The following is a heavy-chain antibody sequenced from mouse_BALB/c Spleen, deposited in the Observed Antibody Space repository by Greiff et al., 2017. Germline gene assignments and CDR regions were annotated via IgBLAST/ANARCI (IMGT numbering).Heavy chain of an antibody. J-gene: IGHJ3*01. D-gene: IGHD2-4*01. CDR3: ARHKRIYYDYDEGFAY. V-gene: IGHV5-6*01. CDR2: ISSGGSYT. Sequence: EVNVVESGGDLVKPGGSLKLSCAASGFTFSSYGMSWVRQTPDKRLEWVATISSGGSYTYYPDSVKGRFTISRDNAKNTLYLQMSSLKSEDTAMYYCARHKRIYYDYDEGFAYWGQGTLVTVSA. CDR1: GFTFSSYG.